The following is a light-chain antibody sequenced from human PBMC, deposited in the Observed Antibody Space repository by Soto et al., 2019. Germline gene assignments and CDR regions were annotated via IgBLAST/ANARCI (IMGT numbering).Light chain of an antibody. CDR3: QQYLSSPPT. CDR1: QSLSDTY. V-gene: IGKV3-20*01. J-gene: IGKJ5*01. Sequence: DIVLTQSPGTLSLSPGERATLSCRASQSLSDTYLAWYQQMPGQAPRLLIYGTSTRATGIPDRFGGSGSGTDFSLTISRLEPEDFAVYYCQQYLSSPPTFGQGTRLEIK. CDR2: GTS.